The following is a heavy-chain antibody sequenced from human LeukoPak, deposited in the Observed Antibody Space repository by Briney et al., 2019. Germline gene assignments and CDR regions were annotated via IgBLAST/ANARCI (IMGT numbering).Heavy chain of an antibody. Sequence: SETLSLTRAVYGGSFSGYYWSWIRQPPGKGLEWIGEINHSGSTNYNPSLKSRVTISVDTSKNQFSLKLSSVTAADTAVYYCARGTRGYSYVPVRNWFDPWGQGTLVTVSS. CDR2: INHSGST. CDR1: GGSFSGYY. J-gene: IGHJ5*02. V-gene: IGHV4-34*01. D-gene: IGHD5-18*01. CDR3: ARGTRGYSYVPVRNWFDP.